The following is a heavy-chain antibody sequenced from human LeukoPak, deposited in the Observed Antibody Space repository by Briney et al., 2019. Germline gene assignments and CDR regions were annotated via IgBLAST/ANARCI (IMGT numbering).Heavy chain of an antibody. CDR2: ISYDGSNK. CDR1: GFTFSSYA. V-gene: IGHV3-30*04. CDR3: ARGAVDGYNYPFDY. J-gene: IGHJ4*02. D-gene: IGHD5-24*01. Sequence: GGSLRLSCAASGFTFSSYAMHWVRQAPGKGLEWVAVISYDGSNKYYADSVKGRFTISRDNSKNTQYLQMNSLRAGDTAVYYCARGAVDGYNYPFDYWGQGTLVTVSS.